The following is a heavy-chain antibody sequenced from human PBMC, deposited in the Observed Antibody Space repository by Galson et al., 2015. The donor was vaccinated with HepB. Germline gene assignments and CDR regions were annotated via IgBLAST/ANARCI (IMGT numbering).Heavy chain of an antibody. CDR3: ARENYYDGSGSDAFDM. J-gene: IGHJ3*02. CDR1: GFTFSRHW. V-gene: IGHV3-7*01. D-gene: IGHD3-22*01. Sequence: SLRLSCAASGFTFSRHWMTWVRQAPGEGLEWVADIKQDGNEQHYVDSVEGRFTISRDNARNSLFLQMDSLRAEDTAVYYCARENYYDGSGSDAFDMWGQGTMVTVSA. CDR2: IKQDGNEQ.